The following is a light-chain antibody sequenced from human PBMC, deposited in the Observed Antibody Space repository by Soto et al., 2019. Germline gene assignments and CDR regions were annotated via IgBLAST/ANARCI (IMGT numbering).Light chain of an antibody. CDR1: SSDVGGYNY. J-gene: IGLJ2*01. CDR2: DVS. V-gene: IGLV2-14*01. CDR3: SSYTSSSTFVV. Sequence: QSALTQPASVSGSXXQSITXXCTGTSSDVGGYNYVSWYQQHPGKAPKLMIYDVSNRPSGVSNRFSGSKSGNTASLTISGLQAEDEADYYCSSYTSSSTFVVFGGGTKLTVL.